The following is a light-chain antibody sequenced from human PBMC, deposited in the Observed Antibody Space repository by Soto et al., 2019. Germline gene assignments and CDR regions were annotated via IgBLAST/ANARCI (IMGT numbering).Light chain of an antibody. CDR3: QSYDSSLSAVV. Sequence: QSVLTQPPSVSGAPGQRVTISCTGSSSNIGAGYDVHWYQQLPGTAPKVVIHNNNNRPSGVPDRFSGSKSGTSGSLAITGLQAEDEAHYSCQSYDSSLSAVVFGGGTKVTV. J-gene: IGLJ2*01. V-gene: IGLV1-40*01. CDR1: SSNIGAGYD. CDR2: NNN.